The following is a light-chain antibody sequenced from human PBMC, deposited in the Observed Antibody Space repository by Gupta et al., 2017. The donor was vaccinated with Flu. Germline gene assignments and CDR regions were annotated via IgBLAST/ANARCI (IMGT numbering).Light chain of an antibody. CDR2: EVS. CDR1: SSDVGGYNY. CDR3: SSYTSSSTLV. J-gene: IGLJ2*01. Sequence: SITISCTGTSSDVGGYNYVSWYQQHPGKATKLMIYEVSNRPSGISNRFSGSKSGNTASLTLSGLQAEDEADYYCSSYTSSSTLVFGGGTKLTVL. V-gene: IGLV2-14*01.